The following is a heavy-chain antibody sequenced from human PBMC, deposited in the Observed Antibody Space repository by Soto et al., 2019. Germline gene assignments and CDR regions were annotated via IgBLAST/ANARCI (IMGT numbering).Heavy chain of an antibody. Sequence: LGESLKISCKGSGYSFTSYWIGWVRQMPGKGLEWMGIIYPGDSDTRYSPSFQGQVTISADKSISTAYLQWSSLKASDTAMYYCARQEIVVVPAAIRAIDYYYYYMDVWGKGTTVTVSS. V-gene: IGHV5-51*01. J-gene: IGHJ6*03. CDR2: IYPGDSDT. CDR1: GYSFTSYW. D-gene: IGHD2-2*01. CDR3: ARQEIVVVPAAIRAIDYYYYYMDV.